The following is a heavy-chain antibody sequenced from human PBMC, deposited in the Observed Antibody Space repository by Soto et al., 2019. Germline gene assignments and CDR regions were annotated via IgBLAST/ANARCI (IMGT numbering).Heavy chain of an antibody. CDR3: ARAKTGYYGDSVPYY. V-gene: IGHV4-31*03. Sequence: SEPLSLTCTVSGGSISSGGYYWSWIRQHPGKGLEWIGYIYYSGSTYYNPSLKSRVTISVDASKNQFSLKLSSVTAADTAVYYCARAKTGYYGDSVPYYWGQGTLGTVSS. CDR1: GGSISSGGYY. J-gene: IGHJ4*02. D-gene: IGHD4-17*01. CDR2: IYYSGST.